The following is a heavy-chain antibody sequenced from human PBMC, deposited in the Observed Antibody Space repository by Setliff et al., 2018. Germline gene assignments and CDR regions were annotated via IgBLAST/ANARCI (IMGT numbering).Heavy chain of an antibody. CDR3: ARQIPQRGYYDFWSEPPNWFDP. CDR2: TYPGDSDT. CDR1: GYSFTSYW. V-gene: IGHV5-51*01. Sequence: PGESLKISCKGSGYSFTSYWIGWVRQMPGKGLEWMGITYPGDSDTRYSPSFQGQVTISADKSISTAYLQWSSLKASDTAMYYCARQIPQRGYYDFWSEPPNWFDPWGQGTLVTVS. J-gene: IGHJ5*02. D-gene: IGHD3-3*01.